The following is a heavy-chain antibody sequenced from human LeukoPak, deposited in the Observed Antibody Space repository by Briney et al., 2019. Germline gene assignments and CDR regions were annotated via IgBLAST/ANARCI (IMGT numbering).Heavy chain of an antibody. CDR3: ARDRRPNPISGYYYYGMDV. Sequence: MTSQTLSLTCTVSGASISSGVSYWHWIRQPPGKGLEWIGYIYYSGSTYYNPSLKSRVTISVDTSKNQFSLKLSSVTAADTAVYYCARDRRPNPISGYYYYGMDVWGQGTTVTVSS. J-gene: IGHJ6*02. CDR1: GASISSGVSY. V-gene: IGHV4-31*03. CDR2: IYYSGST. D-gene: IGHD2-15*01.